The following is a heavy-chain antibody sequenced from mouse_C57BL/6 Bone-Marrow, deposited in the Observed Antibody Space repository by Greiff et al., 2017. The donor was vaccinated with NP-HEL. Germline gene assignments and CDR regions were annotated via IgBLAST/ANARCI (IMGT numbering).Heavy chain of an antibody. Sequence: QVQLQQSGSELRSPGSSVKLSCKAFDSEVFPIAYMSWVRQKPGHGFERIGGILPSIGRTIYGEKFEDKTTLDSDTLSNTAYLELNMLTTEDSAIYYGSMDGYYWYFDVGGTGTTVTVSS. CDR3: SMDGYYWYFDV. J-gene: IGHJ1*03. D-gene: IGHD2-3*01. CDR2: ILPSIGRT. V-gene: IGHV15-2*01. CDR1: DSEVFPIAY.